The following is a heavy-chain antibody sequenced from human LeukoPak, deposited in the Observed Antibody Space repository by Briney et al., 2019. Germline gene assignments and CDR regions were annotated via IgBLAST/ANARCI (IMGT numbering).Heavy chain of an antibody. Sequence: SETLSLTCTVSGGSISSGSYYWSWIRQPAGKGLEWIGRIYTSGSTNYNPSLKSRVTISVDTSKNQFSLKLSSVTAADTAVYYCAKPYYDTNPDAFDIWGQGTMVTVSS. D-gene: IGHD3-22*01. J-gene: IGHJ3*02. V-gene: IGHV4-61*02. CDR1: GGSISSGSYY. CDR3: AKPYYDTNPDAFDI. CDR2: IYTSGST.